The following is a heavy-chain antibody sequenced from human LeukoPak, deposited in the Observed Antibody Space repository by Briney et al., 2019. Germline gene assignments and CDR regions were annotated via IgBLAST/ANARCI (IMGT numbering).Heavy chain of an antibody. CDR3: ARSAGRLSPIDD. J-gene: IGHJ4*02. CDR2: ISSGSDYT. V-gene: IGHV3-11*06. D-gene: IGHD5/OR15-5a*01. CDR1: GFTFSDYY. Sequence: GGSLRLSCAASGFTFSDYYMSWIRQAPGKGLEWVSYISSGSDYTNYADAAKGRFTISRDNAKNSLSLQMSSLRAEDTALYFCARSAGRLSPIDDWGQGTLVTVSS.